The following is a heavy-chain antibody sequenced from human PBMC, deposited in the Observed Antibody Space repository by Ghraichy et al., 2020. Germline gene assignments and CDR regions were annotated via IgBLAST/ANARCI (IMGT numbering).Heavy chain of an antibody. J-gene: IGHJ3*02. CDR3: VRDRAYAFDM. V-gene: IGHV3-48*04. CDR1: GFTFSSYT. D-gene: IGHD3-10*01. Sequence: GGSLRLSCAASGFTFSSYTMNWVRQAPGKGLEWISYIGSHALSYADSVEGRFTISRDIAKSSLYLQMNSLRAEDTAVYYCVRDRAYAFDMWGQGTMVTVSS. CDR2: IGSHAL.